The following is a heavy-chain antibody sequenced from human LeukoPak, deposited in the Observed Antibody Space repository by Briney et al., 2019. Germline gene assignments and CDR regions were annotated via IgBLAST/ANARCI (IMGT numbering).Heavy chain of an antibody. CDR3: AKTVVVITFRFDS. Sequence: QPGGSLRLSCAASGFSFNNYVTSWVRQAPGKGLEWVSAISGDGARTYYADSVKGRFTISRDNSKNTLDLQMNSLRAEDTAIYYCAKTVVVITFRFDSWGQGSLVTVSS. J-gene: IGHJ4*02. D-gene: IGHD2-21*01. CDR2: ISGDGART. CDR1: GFSFNNYV. V-gene: IGHV3-23*01.